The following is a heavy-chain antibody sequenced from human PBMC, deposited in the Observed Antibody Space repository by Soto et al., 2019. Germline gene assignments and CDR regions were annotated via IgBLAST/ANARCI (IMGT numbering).Heavy chain of an antibody. V-gene: IGHV5-51*01. CDR1: GYSFTSYW. D-gene: IGHD2-15*01. J-gene: IGHJ4*02. Sequence: PGESLKISCKGSGYSFTSYWIGWVRQMPGKGLEWMGIIYPGDSDTRYSPSFQGQVTISADKSISTAYLQWSSLKASDTAMYYCARRGYCSGGSCSHFDYWGQGTLVTVSS. CDR2: IYPGDSDT. CDR3: ARRGYCSGGSCSHFDY.